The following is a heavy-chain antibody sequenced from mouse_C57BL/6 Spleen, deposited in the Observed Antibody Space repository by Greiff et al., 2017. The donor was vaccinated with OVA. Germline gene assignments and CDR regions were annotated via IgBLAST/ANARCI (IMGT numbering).Heavy chain of an antibody. CDR3: ASNNVGAY. CDR2: INPNNGGT. Sequence: VQLQQSGPELVKPGASVKISCKASGYTFTDYYMNWVKQSHGKSLEWIGDINPNNGGTSYNQKFKGKATLTVDKSSSTAYMELRSLTSEDSAVYYCASNNVGAYWGQGTLVTVSA. J-gene: IGHJ3*01. V-gene: IGHV1-26*01. CDR1: GYTFTDYY.